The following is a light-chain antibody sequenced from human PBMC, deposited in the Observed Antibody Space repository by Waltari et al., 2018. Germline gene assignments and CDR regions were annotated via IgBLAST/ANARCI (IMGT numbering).Light chain of an antibody. CDR2: HAS. J-gene: IGKJ4*01. Sequence: EIVLTQSPSTLSLSPGERATLSCRSSQSVRSYLAWYQQKPGQTPRLLIHHASNRATGIQARFSGSGYGTDFTVTISSLEPEDFAVYYWLQRHKWPLTFGGGTKVESK. V-gene: IGKV3-11*01. CDR3: LQRHKWPLT. CDR1: QSVRSY.